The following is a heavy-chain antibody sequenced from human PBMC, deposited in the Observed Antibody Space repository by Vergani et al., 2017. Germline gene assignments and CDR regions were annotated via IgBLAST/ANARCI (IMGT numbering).Heavy chain of an antibody. CDR3: AKARDPNCKGGNCYSYYGLNL. CDR1: GFTFSSYA. CDR2: ISGSGGNT. J-gene: IGHJ6*02. Sequence: EVQLLESGGNLIQPGGSLRLSCGASGFTFSSYAMTWVRLAPGKGLQWVSAISGSGGNTFYTDSVKGRFTISRDNSKDTLYLQMNSLRVEDTAIYYCAKARDPNCKGGNCYSYYGLNLWGQGTTVTVSS. D-gene: IGHD2-15*01. V-gene: IGHV3-23*01.